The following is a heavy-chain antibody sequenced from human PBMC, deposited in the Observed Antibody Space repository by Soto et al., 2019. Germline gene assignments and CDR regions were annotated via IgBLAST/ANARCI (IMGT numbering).Heavy chain of an antibody. CDR1: GYTFTSYG. J-gene: IGHJ6*02. CDR2: ISGYNGNT. Sequence: QVQLVQSGAEVKKPGASVKVSCKASGYTFTSYGVSWVRQAPGKGLEWMGWISGYNGNTNYAQKLQGRVTMTTDTSTSTANMELRSMRSDDTAVYYLARAGKDYYGSGSPYYYGMDVWGQGITVTVSS. D-gene: IGHD3-10*01. V-gene: IGHV1-18*04. CDR3: ARAGKDYYGSGSPYYYGMDV.